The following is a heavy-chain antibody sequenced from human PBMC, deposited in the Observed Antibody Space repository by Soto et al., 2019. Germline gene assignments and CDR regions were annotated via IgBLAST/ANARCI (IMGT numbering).Heavy chain of an antibody. CDR3: TRTGESALYYGMDV. Sequence: VQLQESGPGLVRPSQTLSLTCTVSVASISSGGYYWTWIRQHPGKGLEWIGYIYYSGSTYYNPYRRIRVTISVDTSIDQFSLKLTSGTAADTAVYYCTRTGESALYYGMDVWGQGTKVTVSS. V-gene: IGHV4-31*03. CDR2: IYYSGST. D-gene: IGHD3-9*01. CDR1: VASISSGGYY. J-gene: IGHJ6*02.